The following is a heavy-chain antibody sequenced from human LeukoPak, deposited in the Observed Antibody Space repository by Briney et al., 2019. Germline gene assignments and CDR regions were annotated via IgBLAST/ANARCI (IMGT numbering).Heavy chain of an antibody. CDR3: ARTNYYETSGWASGLSPFDM. J-gene: IGHJ3*02. D-gene: IGHD3-22*01. Sequence: GESLKISCKGSGNNFATHWIAWVRQTPGKGLEWIGVMYPVDSDTRYSPPFQGQVTISVDKSTSTAYLQWSSLKASDTAIYYCARTNYYETSGWASGLSPFDMWGRGTMVTVSS. CDR2: MYPVDSDT. V-gene: IGHV5-51*01. CDR1: GNNFATHW.